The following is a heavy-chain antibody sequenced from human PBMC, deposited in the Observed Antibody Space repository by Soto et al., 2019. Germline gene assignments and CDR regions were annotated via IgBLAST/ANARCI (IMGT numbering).Heavy chain of an antibody. Sequence: GGSLRLSCAASGFTFSSYWMHWVRQAPGKGLVWVSRINSDGSTTSYADSVKGRFTISRDNAKNTLYLQMNSLRAEDTDMYYCARDLSHDYTPYGMDVWGQGTTVTVSS. V-gene: IGHV3-74*01. J-gene: IGHJ6*02. CDR1: GFTFSSYW. CDR2: INSDGSTT. D-gene: IGHD4-4*01. CDR3: ARDLSHDYTPYGMDV.